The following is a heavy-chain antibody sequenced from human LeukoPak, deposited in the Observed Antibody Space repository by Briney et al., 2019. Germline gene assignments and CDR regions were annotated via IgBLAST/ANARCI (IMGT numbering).Heavy chain of an antibody. CDR1: GFTFSSYA. CDR3: AKRRYYDSSGYLDY. D-gene: IGHD3-22*01. V-gene: IGHV3-23*01. CDR2: ISGSGATT. J-gene: IGHJ4*02. Sequence: PGGSLRLSCAAPGFTFSSYAMTWVRQAPGKGLEWVSAISGSGATTYYADSVKGRFTISRDNSKNTLYLQMNSLRAEDTAVYYCAKRRYYDSSGYLDYWGQGTLVTISS.